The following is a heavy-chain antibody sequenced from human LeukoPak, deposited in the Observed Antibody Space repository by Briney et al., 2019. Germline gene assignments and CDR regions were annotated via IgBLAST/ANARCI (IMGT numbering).Heavy chain of an antibody. CDR3: ARDGSSPSGMDV. D-gene: IGHD6-13*01. CDR2: IWHDGSNK. V-gene: IGHV3-33*01. Sequence: TGGSLRLSCAASGFTFSTYGTHWVRQAPGKGLEWVAIIWHDGSNKYYADSVKGRFTISRDNSKNTLYLQMNSLRAEDTAVYYCARDGSSPSGMDVWGQGTTVTVSS. J-gene: IGHJ6*02. CDR1: GFTFSTYG.